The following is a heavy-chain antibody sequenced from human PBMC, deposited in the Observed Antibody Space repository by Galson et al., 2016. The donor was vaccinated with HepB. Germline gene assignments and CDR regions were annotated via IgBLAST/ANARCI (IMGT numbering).Heavy chain of an antibody. D-gene: IGHD3-10*01. CDR1: GFTFSNYG. Sequence: SLRLSCAASGFTFSNYGMHWVRQAPGKGLQWVAVISYDGSNKYYADSVKGRFTISRDNSTNTLYLQMNSLRAEDTAVYYCAKDRSYYGSGRNIRLDYWGQGALVTVSS. CDR3: AKDRSYYGSGRNIRLDY. J-gene: IGHJ4*02. V-gene: IGHV3-30*18. CDR2: ISYDGSNK.